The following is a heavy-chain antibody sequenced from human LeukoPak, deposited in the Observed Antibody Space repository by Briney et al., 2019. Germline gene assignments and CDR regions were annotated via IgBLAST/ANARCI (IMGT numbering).Heavy chain of an antibody. V-gene: IGHV4-4*07. J-gene: IGHJ5*02. CDR3: ARDFFLAARQSPAGWFDP. D-gene: IGHD6-6*01. CDR1: GGSISSYY. CDR2: IYTSGST. Sequence: SETLSLTCTVSGGSISSYYWSWIRQPAGKGLEWIGRIYTSGSTNYNPSLKSRVTMSVDTSKNQFSLKLSSVAAADTAVYYCARDFFLAARQSPAGWFDPWGQGTLVTVSS.